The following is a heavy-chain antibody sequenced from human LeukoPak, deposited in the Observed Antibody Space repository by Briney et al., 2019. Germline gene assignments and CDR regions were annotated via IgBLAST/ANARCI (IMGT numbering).Heavy chain of an antibody. V-gene: IGHV1-18*01. D-gene: IGHD2-2*01. CDR3: ARVVPAAEYFQH. CDR2: IGGYKGDT. CDR1: GYSFTSSG. J-gene: IGHJ1*01. Sequence: ASVKVSCKASGYSFTSSGISWVRQAPGQGLEWMGWIGGYKGDTKFAQKFQGRVTMTTDTSTSTAYMELRSLRSDDTAVHYCARVVPAAEYFQHWGQGTLVTVSS.